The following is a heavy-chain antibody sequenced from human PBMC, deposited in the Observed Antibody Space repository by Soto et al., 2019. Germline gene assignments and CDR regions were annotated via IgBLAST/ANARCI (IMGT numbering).Heavy chain of an antibody. CDR3: NSGHYYYYGMDV. CDR2: IIPIFGTA. V-gene: IGHV1-69*13. J-gene: IGHJ6*02. CDR1: GGTFSSYA. D-gene: IGHD6-25*01. Sequence: ASVKVSCKASGGTFSSYAISWVRQAPGQGLEWMGGIIPIFGTANYAQKFQGRVTITADESTSTAYMELSSLRSEDTAVYYCNSGHYYYYGMDVWGQGTTVTVSS.